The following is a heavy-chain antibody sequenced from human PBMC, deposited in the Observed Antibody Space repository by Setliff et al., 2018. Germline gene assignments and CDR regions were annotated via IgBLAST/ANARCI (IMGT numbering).Heavy chain of an antibody. V-gene: IGHV4-34*11. CDR1: GGTFSDYY. CDR3: ARMSGFLYMDV. J-gene: IGHJ6*03. Sequence: SETLSLTCAAYGGTFSDYYWTWIRQPPGKGLEWIGSIYYSGDTYYSPSLKSRVTISLDTSKSQFFLKLNSVTAADTAVYYCARMSGFLYMDVWGKGTPVTVSS. D-gene: IGHD3-3*01. CDR2: IYYSGDT.